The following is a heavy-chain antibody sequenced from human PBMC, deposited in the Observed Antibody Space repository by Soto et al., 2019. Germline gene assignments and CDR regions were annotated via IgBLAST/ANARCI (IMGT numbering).Heavy chain of an antibody. CDR3: ATDLTPAAPYYYGMDV. CDR2: INPNGGST. D-gene: IGHD6-25*01. Sequence: ASVKVSCKAPADTFTSYYIHWVRQAPGHGLEWMGIINPNGGSTRFAQTFQGRITMTTDTSTSTVYMELRSLRSEDTAVYYCATDLTPAAPYYYGMDVWGQGTTVTVSS. V-gene: IGHV1-46*01. J-gene: IGHJ6*02. CDR1: ADTFTSYY.